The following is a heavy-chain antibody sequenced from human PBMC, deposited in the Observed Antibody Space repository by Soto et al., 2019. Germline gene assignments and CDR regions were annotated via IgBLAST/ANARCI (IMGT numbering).Heavy chain of an antibody. CDR3: ARDLQQTAMVPPYFDY. Sequence: GGSLRLSCAASGFTFSSYSMNWVRQAPGKGLEWVSSISSSSSYIYYADSVKGRFTISRNNAKNSLYLQMNSLRAEDTAVYYCARDLQQTAMVPPYFDYWGQGTLVTVSS. V-gene: IGHV3-21*01. J-gene: IGHJ4*02. D-gene: IGHD5-18*01. CDR1: GFTFSSYS. CDR2: ISSSSSYI.